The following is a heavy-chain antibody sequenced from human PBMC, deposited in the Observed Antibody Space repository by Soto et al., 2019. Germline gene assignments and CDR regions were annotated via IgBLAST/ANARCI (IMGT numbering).Heavy chain of an antibody. Sequence: VASVKVSCKASGYTFTSYYMHGARHAPGQGLEWMAMINPSGGRTKYAQIFQGRVTLTRDTSTGTVDMELSSLTSEDTAIYYCARGPSCGGDCYLFDYWGQGTQVTVSS. V-gene: IGHV1-46*01. CDR1: GYTFTSYY. CDR2: INPSGGRT. J-gene: IGHJ4*02. CDR3: ARGPSCGGDCYLFDY. D-gene: IGHD2-21*02.